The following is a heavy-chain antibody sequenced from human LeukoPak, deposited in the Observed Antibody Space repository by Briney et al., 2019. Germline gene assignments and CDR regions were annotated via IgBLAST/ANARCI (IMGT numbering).Heavy chain of an antibody. CDR3: ARLANFWSGANDY. V-gene: IGHV3-48*02. CDR2: ISSGSSSI. J-gene: IGHJ4*02. D-gene: IGHD3-3*01. Sequence: PGGSLRLSCAASGFTFSSYSMNWVRQTPGKGLEWVSYISSGSSSIYYADSVKGRFTISRDNAKNSLYLQMNSLRDEDTAAYYCARLANFWSGANDYWGQGTLVTVS. CDR1: GFTFSSYS.